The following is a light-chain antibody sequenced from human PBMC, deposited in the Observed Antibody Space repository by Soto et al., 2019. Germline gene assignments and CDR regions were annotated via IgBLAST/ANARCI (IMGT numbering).Light chain of an antibody. Sequence: IVLTQCPCKLSWSPGERATLSWTAGKGVSSSYLSWYQQKPGPAPRLLIYGASSRATGIPARFSGSGSGTDFTLTISRLEPEDVAVYYCQQYDSSPGTFGQGTKVEIK. CDR1: KGVSSSY. CDR2: GAS. J-gene: IGKJ1*01. CDR3: QQYDSSPGT. V-gene: IGKV3-20*01.